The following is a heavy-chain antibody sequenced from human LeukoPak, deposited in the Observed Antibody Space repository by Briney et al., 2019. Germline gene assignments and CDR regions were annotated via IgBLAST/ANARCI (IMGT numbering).Heavy chain of an antibody. J-gene: IGHJ6*03. CDR2: ISAYNGNT. Sequence: ASVKVSCKASGYTFTSYGISWVRQAPGQGLEWMGWISAYNGNTNYAQKLQGRATMTTDTSTSTAYMELRSLRSDDTAVYYCARGSVRYYDILTGYYRNYYHMDVWGKGTTVTVSS. CDR3: ARGSVRYYDILTGYYRNYYHMDV. CDR1: GYTFTSYG. V-gene: IGHV1-18*01. D-gene: IGHD3-9*01.